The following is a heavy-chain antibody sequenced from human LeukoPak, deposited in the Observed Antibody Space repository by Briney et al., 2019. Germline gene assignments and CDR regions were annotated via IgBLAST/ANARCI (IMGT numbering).Heavy chain of an antibody. V-gene: IGHV1-69*05. J-gene: IGHJ6*03. CDR2: IIPIFSTA. CDR3: ARGPYYYYMDV. D-gene: IGHD3/OR15-3a*01. CDR1: GGTFSSYA. Sequence: GSSVKVSRKASGGTFSSYAISWVRQAPGQGLEWMGGIIPIFSTANYAQKFQGRVTITTDESTGTAYMELSSLRSEDTAVYYCARGPYYYYMDVWGKGTTVTVSS.